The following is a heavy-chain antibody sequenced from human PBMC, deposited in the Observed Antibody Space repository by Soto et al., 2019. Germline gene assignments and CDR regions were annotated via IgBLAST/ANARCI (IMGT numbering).Heavy chain of an antibody. V-gene: IGHV3-7*03. CDR3: ARAPQYYDFWSGYYRSGDLKLYFDS. Sequence: SLRLSCTASGFTFSTYWMTWVRQAPGKGLEWVANVNQDGSEKYYGDSVKGRFTISRDNTKNSLYLQMNSLRAEDTAVYYCARAPQYYDFWSGYYRSGDLKLYFDSWGQGTLVTVSS. CDR2: VNQDGSEK. D-gene: IGHD3-3*01. J-gene: IGHJ4*02. CDR1: GFTFSTYW.